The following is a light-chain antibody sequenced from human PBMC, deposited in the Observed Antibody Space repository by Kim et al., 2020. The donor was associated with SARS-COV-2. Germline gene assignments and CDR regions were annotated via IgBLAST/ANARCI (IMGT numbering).Light chain of an antibody. CDR2: NNN. CDR1: SSNIGSNT. V-gene: IGLV1-44*01. Sequence: QSVLTQPPSASGTPGQRVTISCSGSSSNIGSNTVNWYQQLPGTPPKLLIYNNNQRPSGVPDRFSGSKSGTSASLAISGLQSEDEAGYYCSPWDDSLNGYVFGSGTKVTVL. J-gene: IGLJ1*01. CDR3: SPWDDSLNGYV.